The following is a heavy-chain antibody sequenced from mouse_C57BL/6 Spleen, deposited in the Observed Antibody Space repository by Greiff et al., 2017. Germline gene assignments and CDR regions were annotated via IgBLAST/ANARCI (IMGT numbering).Heavy chain of an antibody. Sequence: VKLMASEGGLVQPGSSMKLSCTASGFTFSDYYMAWVRQVPEKGLEWVANINYDGSSTYYLDSLKSRFIISRDNAKNILYLQMSSLKSEDTATYYCARSPYDYDGYYFDYWGQGTTLTVSS. V-gene: IGHV5-16*01. D-gene: IGHD2-4*01. CDR1: GFTFSDYY. CDR3: ARSPYDYDGYYFDY. CDR2: INYDGSST. J-gene: IGHJ2*01.